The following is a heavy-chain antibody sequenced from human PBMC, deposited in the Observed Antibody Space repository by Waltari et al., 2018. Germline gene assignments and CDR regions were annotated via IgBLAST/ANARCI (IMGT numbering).Heavy chain of an antibody. J-gene: IGHJ4*02. CDR3: ARTHYDTSGFWVDYFDF. Sequence: QVQLQESGPGLVKPSETLSLTCTVSGGSISNYYWSWIRQPPGKGLEWIGYIYYTGSTNHKPSLKSRVTISVDTSKNQFSLNLNSVTAADTAMYYCARTHYDTSGFWVDYFDFWGQGTLVTVSS. CDR2: IYYTGST. D-gene: IGHD3-22*01. CDR1: GGSISNYY. V-gene: IGHV4-59*01.